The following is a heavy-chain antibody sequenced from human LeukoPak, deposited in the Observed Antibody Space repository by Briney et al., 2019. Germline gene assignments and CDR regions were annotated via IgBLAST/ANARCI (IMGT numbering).Heavy chain of an antibody. J-gene: IGHJ4*02. CDR3: ARAVTVVTRGGLVFDY. D-gene: IGHD2-21*02. CDR1: GFTFSDYY. CDR2: ISSSSSYT. Sequence: KPGGSLRLSCAASGFTFSDYYMSWIRQAPGKGLEWVSYISSSSSYTNYADSVKGRFTISRDNAKNSLYLQMTSLRAEDTALYYCARAVTVVTRGGLVFDYWGQGTLVTVSS. V-gene: IGHV3-11*05.